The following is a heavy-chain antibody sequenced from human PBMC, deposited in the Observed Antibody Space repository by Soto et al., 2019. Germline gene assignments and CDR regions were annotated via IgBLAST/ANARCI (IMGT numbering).Heavy chain of an antibody. D-gene: IGHD3-22*01. CDR2: IYYSGST. Sequence: SLTCTVSGGSISRGGYYWSWIRQHPGKGLEWIWYIYYSGSTYYNPSLKSRVTISVDTSKNQFSLKLSSVTAADTAVYYCARDHYDSSGYDYWGQGTLVTVSS. CDR3: ARDHYDSSGYDY. CDR1: GGSISRGGYY. J-gene: IGHJ4*02. V-gene: IGHV4-31*03.